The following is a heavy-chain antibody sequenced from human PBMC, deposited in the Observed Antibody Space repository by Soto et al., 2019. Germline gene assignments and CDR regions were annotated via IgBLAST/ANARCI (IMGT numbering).Heavy chain of an antibody. CDR1: GFTFSSYS. Sequence: EVQLVESGGGLVKPGGYLRLYCAASGFTFSSYSMTWVRQAPGKGLEWVSSISSSSSYIYYADSVKGRFTISRDNAKNSLYLQMNSLRAEDTAVYYCARDSVAAAGYFDYWGQGTLVTVSS. D-gene: IGHD6-13*01. J-gene: IGHJ4*02. V-gene: IGHV3-21*01. CDR2: ISSSSSYI. CDR3: ARDSVAAAGYFDY.